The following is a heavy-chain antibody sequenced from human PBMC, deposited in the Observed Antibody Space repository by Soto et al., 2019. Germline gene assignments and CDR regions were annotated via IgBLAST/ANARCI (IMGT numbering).Heavy chain of an antibody. Sequence: QVQLVQSGAEVKKPGSSVKVSCKASGGTFSSYTISWVRQAPGQGLEWMGRIIPILGIANYAQKFQGRVTITADKSTSTAYRELRSLRSEDTAVYYCARTGTGLNYYYYYMDVWGKGTTVTVSS. J-gene: IGHJ6*03. CDR1: GGTFSSYT. CDR3: ARTGTGLNYYYYYMDV. D-gene: IGHD1-1*01. V-gene: IGHV1-69*02. CDR2: IIPILGIA.